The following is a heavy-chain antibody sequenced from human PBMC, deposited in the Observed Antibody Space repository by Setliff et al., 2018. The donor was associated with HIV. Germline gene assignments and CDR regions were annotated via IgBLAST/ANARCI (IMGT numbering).Heavy chain of an antibody. Sequence: SETLSLTCAVYGGSFSGYYWSWIRQPPGKGLEWIGSIYYSGSTYYNPSLKSRVTISVDTSKNQFSLKLNSVTAADTAVYYCARDPYGSGSYHYYYGMDVWGQGTTVTVSS. CDR3: ARDPYGSGSYHYYYGMDV. CDR1: GGSFSGYY. V-gene: IGHV4-34*01. J-gene: IGHJ6*02. D-gene: IGHD3-10*01. CDR2: IYYSGST.